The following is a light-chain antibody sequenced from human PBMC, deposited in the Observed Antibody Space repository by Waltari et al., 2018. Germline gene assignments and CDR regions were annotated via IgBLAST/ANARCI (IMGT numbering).Light chain of an antibody. CDR3: QQYNSYHIFT. V-gene: IGKV1-5*03. CDR2: KAS. CDR1: QNINSW. Sequence: DIQMTQSPSTLSASVGDRVTITWRASQNINSWLAWYQQKPGKAPKLLIYKASSLETGVPSRFSGSESGTEFTLTINSLQPDDFATYYCQQYNSYHIFTFGPGTKVEI. J-gene: IGKJ3*01.